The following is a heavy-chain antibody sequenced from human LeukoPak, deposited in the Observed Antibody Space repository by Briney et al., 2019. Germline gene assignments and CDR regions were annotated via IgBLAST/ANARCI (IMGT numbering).Heavy chain of an antibody. CDR3: ARDTGRPTDAITMEDNAFDI. CDR1: GFTFDDHG. J-gene: IGHJ3*02. V-gene: IGHV3-9*01. CDR2: ISWSSGII. D-gene: IGHD3-3*01. Sequence: GRSLRLSCAASGFTFDDHGMHWVRQAPGKGLEWVSGISWSSGIIGYADSVKGRFTISRDNAKNSLYLQMDSLRAEDTALYYCARDTGRPTDAITMEDNAFDIWGQGTMVTVSS.